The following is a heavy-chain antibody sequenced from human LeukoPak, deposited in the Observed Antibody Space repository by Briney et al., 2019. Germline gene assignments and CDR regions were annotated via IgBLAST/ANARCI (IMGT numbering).Heavy chain of an antibody. CDR1: GGTLSSYA. D-gene: IGHD2-8*01. CDR2: IIPILGIA. J-gene: IGHJ4*02. CDR3: ARDVGTRTNDY. Sequence: EASVKVSCKASGGTLSSYAISWVRQAPGQGLEWMGRIIPILGIANYAQKFQGRVTITADKSTSTAYMELSSLRSEDTAVYYCARDVGTRTNDYWGQGTLATVSS. V-gene: IGHV1-69*04.